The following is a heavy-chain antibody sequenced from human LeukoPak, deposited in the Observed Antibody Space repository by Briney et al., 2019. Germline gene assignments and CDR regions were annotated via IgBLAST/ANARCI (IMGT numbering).Heavy chain of an antibody. J-gene: IGHJ6*03. Sequence: SETLSLXCTVSGGSSSSSNYYWGWSRQPPGKGLEWIGSIHYSGNTYYSPSLKSRVTVSVDTSKNQFSLKLSSVTAADTAVYYCARLNDYYYYYMDVWGKGTTVTVSS. CDR1: GGSSSSSNYY. CDR2: IHYSGNT. V-gene: IGHV4-39*01. CDR3: ARLNDYYYYYMDV.